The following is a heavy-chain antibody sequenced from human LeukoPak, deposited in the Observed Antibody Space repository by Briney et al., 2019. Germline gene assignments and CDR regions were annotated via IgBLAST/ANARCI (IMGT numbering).Heavy chain of an antibody. CDR2: ISGSNGNT. D-gene: IGHD3-22*01. V-gene: IGHV1-18*04. Sequence: GASVKVSCKASGYSFKSFGITWVRQAPGQGLEWVGWISGSNGNTKYAQKVQGRVTMSTDTSTSTAYMELRSLRPDDTAVYYCARELSYDSSGYLYWGQGTLVTVSS. CDR3: ARELSYDSSGYLY. J-gene: IGHJ4*02. CDR1: GYSFKSFG.